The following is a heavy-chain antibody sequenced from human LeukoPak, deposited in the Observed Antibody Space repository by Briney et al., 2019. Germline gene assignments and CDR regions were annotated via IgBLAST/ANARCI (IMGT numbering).Heavy chain of an antibody. J-gene: IGHJ5*02. CDR2: IFSSGKS. Sequence: SETLSPTCTVSGDSINSHYWNWIRQPPGKGLEWIGYIFSSGKSNYNPSLKSRVAISVDTSKNQFSLKLGSVTAADTAVYYCAGNRNALGDINWFDPWGQGTLVTVSS. V-gene: IGHV4-59*11. CDR3: AGNRNALGDINWFDP. D-gene: IGHD2-8*01. CDR1: GDSINSHY.